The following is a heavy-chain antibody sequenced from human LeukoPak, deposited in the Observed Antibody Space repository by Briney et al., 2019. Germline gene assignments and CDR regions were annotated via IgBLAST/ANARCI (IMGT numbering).Heavy chain of an antibody. D-gene: IGHD3-10*01. J-gene: IGHJ5*02. CDR3: RRGVVRGIMGSDP. Sequence: ASVKLSCKASGYTFTDYGITWVRHAPGQGLEWMGCVMAYNGNTHYSKNFQGRVTMTTDTSTRTAYMELRSLTSDDTAMYYCRRGVVRGIMGSDPWGQGTLVTVSS. CDR1: GYTFTDYG. V-gene: IGHV1-18*01. CDR2: VMAYNGNT.